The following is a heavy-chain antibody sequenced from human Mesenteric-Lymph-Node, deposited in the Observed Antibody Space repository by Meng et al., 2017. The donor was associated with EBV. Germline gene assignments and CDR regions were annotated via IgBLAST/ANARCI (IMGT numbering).Heavy chain of an antibody. Sequence: QPPESRSGLVKPSQTPSLPCTVSGGSVNSGGFSWRWIRQSPEKGLEWIGYVHHSVLTYYNPSLETRVIISLERSKNQFSLKLTSVTAADTAVYYCAGGDYVNQFNYWGQGTLVTVSS. CDR2: VHHSVLT. J-gene: IGHJ4*02. V-gene: IGHV4-30-2*06. D-gene: IGHD4-17*01. CDR3: AGGDYVNQFNY. CDR1: GGSVNSGGFS.